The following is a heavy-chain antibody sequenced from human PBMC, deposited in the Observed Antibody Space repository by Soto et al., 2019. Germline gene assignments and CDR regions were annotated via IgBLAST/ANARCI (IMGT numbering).Heavy chain of an antibody. V-gene: IGHV1-2*02. CDR3: ARVTVRYYGMDV. CDR1: GYTFTGYY. D-gene: IGHD4-4*01. CDR2: INPNSGGT. Sequence: ASVKVSCKASGYTFTGYYMHWVRQAPGQGLEWMGWINPNSGGTNYAQKFQGRATMTRDTSISTAYMELSRLRSDDTAVYYCARVTVRYYGMDVWGQGTTVTVSS. J-gene: IGHJ6*02.